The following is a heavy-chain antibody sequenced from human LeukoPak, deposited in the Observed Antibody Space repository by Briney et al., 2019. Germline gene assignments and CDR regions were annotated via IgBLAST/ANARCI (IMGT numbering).Heavy chain of an antibody. J-gene: IGHJ4*02. Sequence: SETLSLTCTVPGGSLRSYYWSWSPHPPGKGLEWSGYIYYSGMTNYTPSPTSRVTISVDTSRNQFSLKLSSVTAAHTAVYYCARIRGYFSFRYRVDGGRKDGKFDYWGQGALVTVSS. D-gene: IGHD3-16*02. CDR3: ARIRGYFSFRYRVDGGRKDGKFDY. V-gene: IGHV4-59*12. CDR2: IYYSGMT. CDR1: GGSLRSYY.